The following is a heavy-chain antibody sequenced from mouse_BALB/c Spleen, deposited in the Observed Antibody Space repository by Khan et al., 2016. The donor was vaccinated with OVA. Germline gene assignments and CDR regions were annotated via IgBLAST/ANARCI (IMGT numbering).Heavy chain of an antibody. Sequence: EVQLQESGPGLVKPSQSLSLTCTVNGYSITSNYAWNWIRQFPGNKLEWMGYISYSGSTNYNPSLKSRLSITRDTSKNQFFLLLHSVTTEDSATYYCARGNYYGCALDYWGQGTSVTVSS. V-gene: IGHV3-2*02. CDR2: ISYSGST. CDR1: GYSITSNYA. CDR3: ARGNYYGCALDY. D-gene: IGHD1-1*01. J-gene: IGHJ4*01.